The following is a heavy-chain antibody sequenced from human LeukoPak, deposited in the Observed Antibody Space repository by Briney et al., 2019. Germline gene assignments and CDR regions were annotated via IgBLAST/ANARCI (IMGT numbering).Heavy chain of an antibody. CDR1: GGSISSSSYY. CDR3: ARDKDPGMDV. J-gene: IGHJ6*02. Sequence: PSETLSLTCTVSGGSISSSSYYWGWIRQPPGKGLEWIGSIYYSGSTYYNPSLKSRVTISVDTSKNQFSLKLSSVTAADTAVYYCARDKDPGMDVWGQGTTVTVSS. CDR2: IYYSGST. V-gene: IGHV4-39*02. D-gene: IGHD2-15*01.